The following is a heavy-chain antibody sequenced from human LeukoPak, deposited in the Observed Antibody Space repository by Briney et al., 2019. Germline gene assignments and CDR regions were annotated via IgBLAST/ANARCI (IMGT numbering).Heavy chain of an antibody. Sequence: SGGSLRLSCATSGFTYRQYRMLWVRQATGKGLEWVAVIWSDGTNTYYGDPVKGRFTISRDNFQRRVYLQMNSLRAEDTAVYYCAKDAQRGFDYSNSLDKWGQGTLVTVSS. D-gene: IGHD4-11*01. CDR3: AKDAQRGFDYSNSLDK. J-gene: IGHJ4*02. CDR1: GFTYRQYR. CDR2: IWSDGTNT. V-gene: IGHV3-33*06.